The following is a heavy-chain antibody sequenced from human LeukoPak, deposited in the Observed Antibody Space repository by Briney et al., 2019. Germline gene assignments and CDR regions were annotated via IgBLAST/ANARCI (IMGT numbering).Heavy chain of an antibody. J-gene: IGHJ4*02. CDR2: ISFDGTYK. D-gene: IGHD3-9*01. Sequence: GGSLRLSCAASRFTFGSSGMHWVRQAPGKGLEWVAVISFDGTYKFYADSVKGRFTISRDNSMNTVSLQMNSLRLEDTAVYYCVKGGYAILTGGDYWGQGTLVTVSS. CDR1: RFTFGSSG. V-gene: IGHV3-30*18. CDR3: VKGGYAILTGGDY.